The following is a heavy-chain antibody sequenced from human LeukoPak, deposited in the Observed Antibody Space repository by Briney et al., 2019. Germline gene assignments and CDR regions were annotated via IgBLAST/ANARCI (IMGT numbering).Heavy chain of an antibody. CDR3: ARVRAAAGTGYFYYYMDV. D-gene: IGHD6-13*01. J-gene: IGHJ6*03. V-gene: IGHV4-34*01. Sequence: SETLSLTCAVYGGSFSGYYWSWIRQPPGKGLEWIGEINHSGSTNYNPSLKSRVTISVDTSKNQFSLKLSSVTAADTAVYYCARVRAAAGTGYFYYYMDVWGKGTTVTVSS. CDR1: GGSFSGYY. CDR2: INHSGST.